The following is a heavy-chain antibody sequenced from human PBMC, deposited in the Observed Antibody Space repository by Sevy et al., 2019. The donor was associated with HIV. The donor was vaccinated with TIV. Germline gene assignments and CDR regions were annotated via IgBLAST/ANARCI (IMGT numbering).Heavy chain of an antibody. J-gene: IGHJ6*02. D-gene: IGHD2-2*01. Sequence: GGSLRLSCAASGFTFSSYAMNWVRQAPGKGLEWVSAISGRGGSTYYADSVEGRFTMSRDISKNTLYLQMNSLRAEDTAVYYCAKAPPGHCSSSICPRAYYYYGMDVWGQGTTVTVSS. V-gene: IGHV3-23*01. CDR3: AKAPPGHCSSSICPRAYYYYGMDV. CDR2: ISGRGGST. CDR1: GFTFSSYA.